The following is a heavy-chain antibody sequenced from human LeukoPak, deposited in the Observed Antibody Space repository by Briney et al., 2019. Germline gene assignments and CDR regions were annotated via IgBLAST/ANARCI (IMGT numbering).Heavy chain of an antibody. CDR2: ISSSSSYI. J-gene: IGHJ3*02. CDR1: GFTFSSYS. Sequence: GGSLRLSCAASGFTFSSYSMNWVRQAPGKGLEWVSSISSSSSYIYYADSVKGRFTISRDNAKNSLYLQMNSLRAEDTAAYYCARDLANAFDIWGQGTMVTVSS. CDR3: ARDLANAFDI. V-gene: IGHV3-21*01.